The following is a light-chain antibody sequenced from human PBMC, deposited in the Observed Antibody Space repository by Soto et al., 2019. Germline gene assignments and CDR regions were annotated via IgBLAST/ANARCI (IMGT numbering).Light chain of an antibody. Sequence: QSVLTQPASVSGSPGQSITISCTGTSSDIDTYNYVSWYQQHPGKAPKLIIYEVTNRPSGVSNRFSGSKSGDTASLTISGLRAEDQAHYYCSSYTSSTDYVFGTGTKVTGL. CDR2: EVT. J-gene: IGLJ1*01. V-gene: IGLV2-14*01. CDR3: SSYTSSTDYV. CDR1: SSDIDTYNY.